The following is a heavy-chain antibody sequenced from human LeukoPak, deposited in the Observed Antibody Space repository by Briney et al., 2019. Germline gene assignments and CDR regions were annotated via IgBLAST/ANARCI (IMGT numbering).Heavy chain of an antibody. CDR3: ARNPTRRGITAAGDFDY. V-gene: IGHV3-66*01. J-gene: IGHJ4*02. CDR2: IYSGGST. Sequence: GGSLRLSCAASGFTVSSNYMSWVRQAPGKGLEWVSVIYSGGSTYYADSVKGRFTISRDNSKNTLYLHMNSLRAEDTAVYYCARNPTRRGITAAGDFDYWGQGTLVTVSS. CDR1: GFTVSSNY. D-gene: IGHD6-13*01.